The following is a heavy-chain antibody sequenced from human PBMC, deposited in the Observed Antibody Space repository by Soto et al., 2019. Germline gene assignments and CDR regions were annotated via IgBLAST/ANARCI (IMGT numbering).Heavy chain of an antibody. CDR3: ARAPPGPSPRWVL. Sequence: QLQLRESGSGLVKPSETLSLTCTDSGGSISSGGYSWSWFRQSPEKVLEWLGCIYPTGTTDYHPSFKNRETISVYTSRNHYTLDLTSVTAADTAVYFCARAPPGPSPRWVLWGQGTTVTVSS. CDR2: IYPTGTT. V-gene: IGHV4-30-2*06. D-gene: IGHD3-10*01. J-gene: IGHJ6*02. CDR1: GGSISSGGYS.